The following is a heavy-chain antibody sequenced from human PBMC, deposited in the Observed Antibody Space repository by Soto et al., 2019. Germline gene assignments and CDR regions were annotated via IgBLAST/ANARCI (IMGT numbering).Heavy chain of an antibody. J-gene: IGHJ4*02. D-gene: IGHD4-17*01. CDR1: GGSFSGYY. Sequence: QVQLQQWGAGLLKPSETLSLTCAVYGGSFSGYYWSWIRQPPGKGLEWIGEINHSGSTNYNPSLKSRVTISVDTSQNQFSLKLSSVTAADTAVYYCARAMTTVTTSNYYFDYWGQGTLVTVSS. CDR2: INHSGST. V-gene: IGHV4-34*01. CDR3: ARAMTTVTTSNYYFDY.